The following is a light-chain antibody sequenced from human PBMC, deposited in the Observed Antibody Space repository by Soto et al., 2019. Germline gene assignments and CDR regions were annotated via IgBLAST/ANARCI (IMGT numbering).Light chain of an antibody. CDR1: QTISEW. CDR2: DAS. V-gene: IGKV1-5*01. J-gene: IGKJ1*01. CDR3: QQYNNSPWT. Sequence: DIQMTQSPSTLSASIGDRVTITCRASQTISEWLAWYQQKPGKAPEVLIYDASSLESGVPSRFSGSGSGTEFTLTISSLQPEDSATYYCQQYNNSPWTFGQGTKVDI.